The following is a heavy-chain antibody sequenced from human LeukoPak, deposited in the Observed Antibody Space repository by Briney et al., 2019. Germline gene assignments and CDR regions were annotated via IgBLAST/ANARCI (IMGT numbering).Heavy chain of an antibody. CDR3: TRRRERRRTDRFDYFDY. CDR1: GGSISSYY. Sequence: SETLCLTCSVSGGSISSYYWSWNRQPPGKGLEWIGYIFHSGITNNNPSLKSRVTISVDTSKNQFSLRLSSVTAADTAVYYCTRRRERRRTDRFDYFDYWGQGALVAVSS. CDR2: IFHSGIT. J-gene: IGHJ4*02. D-gene: IGHD1-26*01. V-gene: IGHV4-59*08.